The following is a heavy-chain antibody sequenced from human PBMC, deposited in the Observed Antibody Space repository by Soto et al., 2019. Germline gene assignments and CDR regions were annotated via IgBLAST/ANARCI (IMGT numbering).Heavy chain of an antibody. CDR2: IYHSGST. Sequence: SETLSLTCAVSGGSISSSNWWSWVRQPPGKGLEWIGEIYHSGSTNYNPSLKSRVTISVDKSKNQFSLKLSSVTAADTAVYYCASSAYDYGDYDDYWGQGTLVTVS. J-gene: IGHJ4*02. CDR1: GGSISSSNW. D-gene: IGHD4-17*01. CDR3: ASSAYDYGDYDDY. V-gene: IGHV4-4*02.